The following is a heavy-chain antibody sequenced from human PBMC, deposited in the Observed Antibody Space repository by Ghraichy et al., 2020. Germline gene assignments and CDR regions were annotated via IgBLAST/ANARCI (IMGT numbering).Heavy chain of an antibody. CDR2: ISWNSGSI. V-gene: IGHV3-9*01. D-gene: IGHD2-15*01. CDR3: AKGLEDIVVVVADRLMGYGMDV. CDR1: GFTFDDYA. Sequence: GGSLRLSCAASGFTFDDYAMHWVRQAPGKGLEWVSGISWNSGSIGYADSVKGRFTISRDNAKNSLYLQMNSLRAEDTALYYCAKGLEDIVVVVADRLMGYGMDVWGQGTTVTVSS. J-gene: IGHJ6*02.